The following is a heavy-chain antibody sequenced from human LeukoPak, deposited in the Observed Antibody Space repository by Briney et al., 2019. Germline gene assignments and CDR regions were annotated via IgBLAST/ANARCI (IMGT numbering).Heavy chain of an antibody. Sequence: SETLSLTCTVSGVSISGYYWSWIRQPPGKGLEWIGFIYYSGSTNYNPSLKSRVTMSVDTSSNQISLKLSSVTAADTAVYYCARLDNFETPAGYWGQGTLVAVSS. D-gene: IGHD6-19*01. J-gene: IGHJ4*02. CDR2: IYYSGST. V-gene: IGHV4-59*01. CDR3: ARLDNFETPAGY. CDR1: GVSISGYY.